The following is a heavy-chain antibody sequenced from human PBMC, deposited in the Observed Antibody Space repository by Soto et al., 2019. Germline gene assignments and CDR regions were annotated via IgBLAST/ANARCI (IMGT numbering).Heavy chain of an antibody. J-gene: IGHJ3*02. V-gene: IGHV1-69*04. CDR1: GGSFGTYT. CDR2: IIPILGMT. CDR3: AREGPKNAFDI. Sequence: GASVKVSCKASGGSFGTYTISWVRQAPGQGLEWMGNIIPILGMTNYAQKFQGTVTLNADKSTSTTYMQLTSLTSDDTAVYYCAREGPKNAFDIWGQGTLVTVSS.